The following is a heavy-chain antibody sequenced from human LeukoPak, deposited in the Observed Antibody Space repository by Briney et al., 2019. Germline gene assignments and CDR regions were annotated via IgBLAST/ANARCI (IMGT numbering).Heavy chain of an antibody. CDR2: IKSKTYGGTA. J-gene: IGHJ4*02. CDR1: GFTFSNVW. CDR3: TTATSY. V-gene: IGHV3-15*01. Sequence: GGSLTLSCAASGFTFSNVWMSWVRQAPGKGLEWVGRIKSKTYGGTADYPAPVKGRFTISRDDSENTVCLQMNSLKTEDTAVYYCTTATSYWGQGSLVTVSS.